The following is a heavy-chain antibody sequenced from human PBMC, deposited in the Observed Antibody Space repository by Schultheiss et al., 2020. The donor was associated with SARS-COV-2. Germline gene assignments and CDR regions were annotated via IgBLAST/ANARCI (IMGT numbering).Heavy chain of an antibody. J-gene: IGHJ6*03. CDR3: ARVNSGSYYLPRYYYYYMDV. V-gene: IGHV3-11*01. CDR2: ISSSGSTI. CDR1: GFTFSDYY. Sequence: GGSLRLSCAASGFTFSDYYMSWIRQAPGKGLEWVSYISSSGSTIYYADSVKGRFTISRDNAKNSLYLQMNSLRAEDTAVYYCARVNSGSYYLPRYYYYYMDVWGKGTAITVSS. D-gene: IGHD1-26*01.